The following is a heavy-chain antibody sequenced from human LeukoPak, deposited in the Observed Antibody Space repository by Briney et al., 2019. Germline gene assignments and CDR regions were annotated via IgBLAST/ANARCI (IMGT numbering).Heavy chain of an antibody. Sequence: GGSLRLSCAASGFTLSSYWMSWVRQAPGKGLEWVANMKQDGSEVYYGDSVKGRFTISRDNAKNSLYLQINSLRAEDTAVYYCARLRLGLFSSKYYFDYWGQGNLVTVSP. CDR1: GFTLSSYW. CDR2: MKQDGSEV. V-gene: IGHV3-7*05. J-gene: IGHJ4*02. D-gene: IGHD3-16*02. CDR3: ARLRLGLFSSKYYFDY.